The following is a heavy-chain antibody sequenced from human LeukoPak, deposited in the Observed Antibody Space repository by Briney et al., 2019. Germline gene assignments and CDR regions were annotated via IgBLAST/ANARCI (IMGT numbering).Heavy chain of an antibody. V-gene: IGHV1-69*05. J-gene: IGHJ4*02. CDR2: IIPIFGTA. D-gene: IGHD3-22*01. CDR3: ARENDSSGTFDY. CDR1: GGTFSSYA. Sequence: SVKVSCKASGGTFSSYAISWARQAPGQGLEWMGGIIPIFGTANYAQKFQGRVTITTDESTSTAYMELSSLRSEDTAVYYCARENDSSGTFDYWGQGTLVTVSS.